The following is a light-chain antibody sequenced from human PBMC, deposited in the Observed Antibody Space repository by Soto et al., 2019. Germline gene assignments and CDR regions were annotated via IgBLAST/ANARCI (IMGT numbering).Light chain of an antibody. V-gene: IGLV2-14*01. Sequence: QSVLTQPASVSGSPGQSITISSTGTSSDVGGYNSVSWYQQHPGKAPKLMIYNVSNRPSGVSNRFSGSKSGNTASLTISGLQAEDEADYYCSSYTSSSTYVFGTGTKLTVL. CDR3: SSYTSSSTYV. CDR1: SSDVGGYNS. CDR2: NVS. J-gene: IGLJ1*01.